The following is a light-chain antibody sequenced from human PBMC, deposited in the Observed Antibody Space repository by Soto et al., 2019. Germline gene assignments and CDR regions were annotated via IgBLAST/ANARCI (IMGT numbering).Light chain of an antibody. CDR1: QSVSSN. Sequence: EIVMTQSPATLSLSPGERATLSCRASQSVSSNLAWYQQKPGQAPRLLIYGAPTRATGVPARFSGSGSGTEFTPTISTLQSEDFAVYYCQQYDNWPPLTFGGGTKVDIK. V-gene: IGKV3-15*01. CDR3: QQYDNWPPLT. CDR2: GAP. J-gene: IGKJ4*01.